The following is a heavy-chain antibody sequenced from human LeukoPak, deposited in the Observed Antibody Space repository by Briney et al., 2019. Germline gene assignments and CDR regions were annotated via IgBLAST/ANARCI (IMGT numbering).Heavy chain of an antibody. D-gene: IGHD6-13*01. CDR3: ARSRRIAAAGAGDFDY. CDR1: GFTFDDYG. CDR2: IKQDGSEK. V-gene: IGHV3-7*01. Sequence: PGGSLRLSCAASGFTFDDYGMSWVRQAPGKGLEWVANIKQDGSEKYYVDSVKGRFTISRDNAKNSLYLQMNSLRAEDTAVYYCARSRRIAAAGAGDFDYWGQGTLVTVSS. J-gene: IGHJ4*02.